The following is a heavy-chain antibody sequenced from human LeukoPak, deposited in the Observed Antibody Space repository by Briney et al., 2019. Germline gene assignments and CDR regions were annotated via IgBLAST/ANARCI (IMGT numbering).Heavy chain of an antibody. Sequence: ETLSLTCTVTGGSFSTYYWSWIRQPPGKGLEWIGHLYYSGSTNYNPSLRSRVTISVDTSRNQFSLRLTSVTAADTAVYYCARGQGGNYYLNYFDYWGQGALVTVSS. D-gene: IGHD1-26*01. CDR2: LYYSGST. V-gene: IGHV4-59*12. J-gene: IGHJ4*02. CDR1: GGSFSTYY. CDR3: ARGQGGNYYLNYFDY.